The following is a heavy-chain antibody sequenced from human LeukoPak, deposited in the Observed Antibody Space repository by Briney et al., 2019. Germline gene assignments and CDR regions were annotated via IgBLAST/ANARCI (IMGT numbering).Heavy chain of an antibody. J-gene: IGHJ4*02. CDR2: IYYSGST. Sequence: PSETLSLTCTVSGGSISSSSYYWGWIRQPPGEGLEWIGSIYYSGSTYYNPSLKSRATISVDTSKNQFSLKLSSVTAADTAVYYCARHTTLSIAAQFDYWGQGTLVTVSS. CDR1: GGSISSSSYY. V-gene: IGHV4-39*01. CDR3: ARHTTLSIAAQFDY. D-gene: IGHD6-6*01.